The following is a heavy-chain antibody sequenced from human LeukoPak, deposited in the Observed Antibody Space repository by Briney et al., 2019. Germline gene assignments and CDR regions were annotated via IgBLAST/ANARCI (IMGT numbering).Heavy chain of an antibody. J-gene: IGHJ4*02. CDR3: ARDRRYSGSYEPFDY. Sequence: GASVKVSCKASGYTFTSYYMHWVRQAPGQGLEWMGIINPSGGGTSYAQKFQGRVTMTRDMSTSTVYMELSSLRSEDTAVYYCARDRRYSGSYEPFDYWGQGTLVTVSS. CDR2: INPSGGGT. V-gene: IGHV1-46*01. D-gene: IGHD1-26*01. CDR1: GYTFTSYY.